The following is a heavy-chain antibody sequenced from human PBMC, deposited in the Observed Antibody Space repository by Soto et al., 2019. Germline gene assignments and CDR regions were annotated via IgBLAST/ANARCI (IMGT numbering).Heavy chain of an antibody. D-gene: IGHD3-3*01. J-gene: IGHJ3*02. CDR3: ARSPFFGVVIIPNAFDI. CDR2: IYYSGST. V-gene: IGHV4-31*03. Sequence: QVQLQESGPGLVKPSQTLSLTCTVSGGSISSGGYYWSWIRQHPGKGLEWIGYIYYSGSTYYNPSLKSRVTISVDTSKNQFSLKLSSVTAADTAVYYCARSPFFGVVIIPNAFDIWGQGTMVTVSS. CDR1: GGSISSGGYY.